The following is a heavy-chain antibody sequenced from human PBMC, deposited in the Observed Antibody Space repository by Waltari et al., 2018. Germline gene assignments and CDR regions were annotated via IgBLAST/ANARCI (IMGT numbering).Heavy chain of an antibody. Sequence: QVQLVESGGGVVQPGRSLRLSCAASGFTFSSYAMHWVRQAPGKGLEWVAVISYDGSNKYYADSVKGRFTISRDNSKNTLYLQMNSLRAEDTAVYYCAKVATTGGYYFDYWGQGTLVTVSS. CDR2: ISYDGSNK. V-gene: IGHV3-30*04. J-gene: IGHJ4*02. D-gene: IGHD5-12*01. CDR3: AKVATTGGYYFDY. CDR1: GFTFSSYA.